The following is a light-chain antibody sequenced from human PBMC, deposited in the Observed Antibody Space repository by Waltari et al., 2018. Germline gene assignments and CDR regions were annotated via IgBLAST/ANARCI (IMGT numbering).Light chain of an antibody. V-gene: IGLV1-44*01. CDR1: SSHIGSNS. CDR3: AAWDDSLNGVV. J-gene: IGLJ2*01. CDR2: GNY. Sequence: QSVLTQPPSASGTPGQRVTISCSGSSSHIGSNSVNWYQQLPGTAPKLLVYGNYQRPSGVPDRVSGSKSGTSASLAISGLQSQDEADYYCAAWDDSLNGVVFGGGTKLTV.